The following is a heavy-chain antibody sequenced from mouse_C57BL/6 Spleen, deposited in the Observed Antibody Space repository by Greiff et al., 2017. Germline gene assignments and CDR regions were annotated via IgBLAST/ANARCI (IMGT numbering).Heavy chain of an antibody. CDR1: GFTFSDYG. J-gene: IGHJ1*03. Sequence: EVKLMESGGGLVKPGGSLKLSCAASGFTFSDYGMHWVRQAPEKGLEWVAYISSGSSTIYYADTVKGRFTISRDNAKNTLFLQMTSLRSEDTAMYYCARSRFSWYFDVWGTGTTVTVSS. V-gene: IGHV5-17*01. CDR2: ISSGSSTI. CDR3: ARSRFSWYFDV.